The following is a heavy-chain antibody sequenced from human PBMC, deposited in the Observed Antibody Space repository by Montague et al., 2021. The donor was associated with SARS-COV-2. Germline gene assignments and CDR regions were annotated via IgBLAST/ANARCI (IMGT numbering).Heavy chain of an antibody. D-gene: IGHD1-26*01. CDR2: IYYSGST. CDR3: ARLAPDSGSPNGYYYNGMDV. V-gene: IGHV4-39*01. J-gene: IGHJ6*02. Sequence: SETLSLTCTVSGGSITSSSYYWGWIRQPPGKGLEWIGSIYYSGSTYCNPSLKSRVTISVDTSKNQFSLKLSSVTAADTAVYYCARLAPDSGSPNGYYYNGMDVWGQGTTVTVSS. CDR1: GGSITSSSYY.